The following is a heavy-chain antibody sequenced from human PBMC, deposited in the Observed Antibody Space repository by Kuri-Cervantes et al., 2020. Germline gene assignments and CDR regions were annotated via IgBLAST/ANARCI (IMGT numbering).Heavy chain of an antibody. Sequence: ASVKVSCKASGYTFTSYYMHWVRQAPGQGLEWMGIINPSGGSTSYAQKLQGRVTMTTDTSTSTAYMELRSLRSDDTAVYYCAREGYYDSSGYYYESHYCGMDVWGQGTTVTVSS. CDR2: INPSGGST. D-gene: IGHD3-22*01. CDR3: AREGYYDSSGYYYESHYCGMDV. V-gene: IGHV1-46*01. J-gene: IGHJ6*02. CDR1: GYTFTSYY.